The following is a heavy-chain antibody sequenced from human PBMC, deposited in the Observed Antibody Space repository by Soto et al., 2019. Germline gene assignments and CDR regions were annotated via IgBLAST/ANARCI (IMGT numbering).Heavy chain of an antibody. CDR2: IIPILGIA. J-gene: IGHJ4*02. V-gene: IGHV1-69*02. CDR1: GGTFSSYT. D-gene: IGHD2-21*02. CDR3: ARAPYHCGGGCHGFR. Sequence: QVQLVQSGAEVKKPGSSVKVSCKASGGTFSSYTISWVRQAPGQGLEWMGRIIPILGIANYAQKFQGRVTITSDKSTSTAYMELSSLRSEDTAVYYCARAPYHCGGGCHGFRWGQGTLVTVSS.